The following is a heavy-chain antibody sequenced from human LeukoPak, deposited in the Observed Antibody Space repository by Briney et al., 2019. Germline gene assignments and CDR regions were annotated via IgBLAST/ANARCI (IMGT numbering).Heavy chain of an antibody. CDR3: ARGESTSCYKFICDAFDI. J-gene: IGHJ3*02. D-gene: IGHD2-2*02. V-gene: IGHV3-30*02. Sequence: PGGSLRLSCAASGFTFSSFGIHWVRQAPGKGLEWVAFIRYDGSNKYYADSVKGRFTISRDNPKNTLYLQMNSLRAEDTAVYYCARGESTSCYKFICDAFDIWGQGTMVTVSS. CDR1: GFTFSSFG. CDR2: IRYDGSNK.